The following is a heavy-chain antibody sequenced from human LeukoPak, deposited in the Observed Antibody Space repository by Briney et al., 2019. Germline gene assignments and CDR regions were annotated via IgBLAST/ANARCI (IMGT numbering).Heavy chain of an antibody. CDR1: GYTFTSYD. CDR3: ARGLRGFLGEEGLDY. V-gene: IGHV1-8*03. CDR2: MNPNSGNT. D-gene: IGHD7-27*01. J-gene: IGHJ4*02. Sequence: GESLEISCKASGYTFTSYDINWVRQATGQGLEWMGWMNPNSGNTGYAQKFQGRVTITRNTSISTAYMELSSLRSEDTAVYYCARGLRGFLGEEGLDYWGQGTLVTVSS.